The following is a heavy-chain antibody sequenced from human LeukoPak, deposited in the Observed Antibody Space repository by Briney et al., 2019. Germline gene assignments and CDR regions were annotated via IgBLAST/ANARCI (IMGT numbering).Heavy chain of an antibody. J-gene: IGHJ3*02. CDR2: ISYDGNIK. CDR1: GFTFSSYA. CDR3: ARDYLMGGTTGKAFDI. Sequence: RTGGSPRLSCAASGFTFSSYAMHWVRQAPGKGLEWVAVISYDGNIKYYTDSVKGRFTISRDNSKNTLYLQMNSLRAEDTAVYYCARDYLMGGTTGKAFDIWGQGTMVTISS. D-gene: IGHD1-26*01. V-gene: IGHV3-30*04.